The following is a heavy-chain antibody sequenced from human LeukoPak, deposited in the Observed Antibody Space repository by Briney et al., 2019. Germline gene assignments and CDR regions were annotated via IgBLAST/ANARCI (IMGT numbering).Heavy chain of an antibody. V-gene: IGHV3-23*01. CDR2: ISGSGGRT. J-gene: IGHJ4*02. CDR1: GFTFSNA. CDR3: AREGGTDY. Sequence: GGSLRLSCAASGFTFSNAMSWVRQAPGKGLEWVSAISGSGGRTFYADSVKGRFTISRDNAKNSLYLQMNSLRAEGTAVYYCAREGGTDYWGQGTLVTVSS. D-gene: IGHD3-16*01.